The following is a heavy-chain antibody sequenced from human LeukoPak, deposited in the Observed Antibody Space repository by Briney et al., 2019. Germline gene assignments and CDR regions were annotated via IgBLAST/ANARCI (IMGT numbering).Heavy chain of an antibody. J-gene: IGHJ4*02. CDR2: ITSTGTYI. CDR1: GFAFSTYS. V-gene: IGHV3-21*01. Sequence: GGSLTLSCAASGFAFSTYSMNWVRQAPGKGLEWIPSITSTGTYIYYADSVKGRFTISRDNAKNSLYLQMNSLRAEDTAVYFCARVAGGKFHLDYWGQGTQVTVSS. D-gene: IGHD6-13*01. CDR3: ARVAGGKFHLDY.